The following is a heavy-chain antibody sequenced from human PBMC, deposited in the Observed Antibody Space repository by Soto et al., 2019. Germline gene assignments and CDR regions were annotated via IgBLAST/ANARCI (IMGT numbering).Heavy chain of an antibody. V-gene: IGHV1-18*01. CDR3: AREGPAPYYYYGTDV. CDR2: ISGYNGNT. Sequence: QVQLVQSRGEVKKPGASVKVSCKTSGYSFTTYGISWVRQAPGQGRGWMGWISGYNGNTNYAQKLKGRLTMTTDTSTSTAYMELRSLTSDDTALYYCAREGPAPYYYYGTDVWGQGSTVTVSS. J-gene: IGHJ6*02. CDR1: GYSFTTYG.